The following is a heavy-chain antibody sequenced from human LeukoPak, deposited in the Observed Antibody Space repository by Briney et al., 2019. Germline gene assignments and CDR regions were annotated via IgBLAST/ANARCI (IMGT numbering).Heavy chain of an antibody. CDR2: IYYSGNT. CDR1: GGSISSSSYY. V-gene: IGHV4-39*01. J-gene: IGHJ3*02. D-gene: IGHD3-9*01. Sequence: SETLSLTCTVSGGSISSSSYYWGWIRQPPGKGLEWIGSIYYSGNTYYNPSLKSRVTISVDTSKNQFSLKLSSVTAADTAVYYRARHPRRYFGPADIWGQGTMVTVSS. CDR3: ARHPRRYFGPADI.